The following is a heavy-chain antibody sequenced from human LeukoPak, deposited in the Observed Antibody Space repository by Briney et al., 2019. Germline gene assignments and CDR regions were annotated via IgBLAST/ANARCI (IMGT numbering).Heavy chain of an antibody. D-gene: IGHD3-9*01. V-gene: IGHV1-18*01. CDR2: INPNSGGT. CDR1: GYTFTSYG. Sequence: GASVKVSCKASGYTFTSYGISWVRQAPGQGLEWMGWINPNSGGTNYAQKFQGRVTMTTDTSTSTAYMELRSLRSDDTAVYYCARGHGVYFDWLFSTTGEYYFDYWGQGTLVTVSS. J-gene: IGHJ4*02. CDR3: ARGHGVYFDWLFSTTGEYYFDY.